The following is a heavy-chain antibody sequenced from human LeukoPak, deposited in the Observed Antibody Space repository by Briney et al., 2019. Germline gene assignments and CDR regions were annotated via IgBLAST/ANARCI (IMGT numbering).Heavy chain of an antibody. CDR1: GFTFSSYS. Sequence: PGGSLRLSCAASGFTFSSYSMNWVRQAPGKGLEWVSSISGTGTYTYYAGSLKGRFTTSRDNAKNSVYLQMNSLRAEDTAVYYCARDPAPWGYFDLWGRGTLVTVSS. CDR2: ISGTGTYT. V-gene: IGHV3-21*01. J-gene: IGHJ2*01. D-gene: IGHD7-27*01. CDR3: ARDPAPWGYFDL.